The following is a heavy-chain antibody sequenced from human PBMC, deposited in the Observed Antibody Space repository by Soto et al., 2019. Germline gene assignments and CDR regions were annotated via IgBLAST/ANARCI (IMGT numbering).Heavy chain of an antibody. CDR3: ARLGQDCSGGSCSYYYYYYMDV. CDR2: TYYRSKWYN. Sequence: PSQTLSLTCAISGDSVSSNSAAWNWIRQSPSRGLEWLGRTYYRSKWYNDYAVSVKSRITINPDTSKNQFSLQLNSVTPEDTAVYYCARLGQDCSGGSCSYYYYYYMDVWGKGTTVTVSS. V-gene: IGHV6-1*01. J-gene: IGHJ6*03. D-gene: IGHD2-15*01. CDR1: GDSVSSNSAA.